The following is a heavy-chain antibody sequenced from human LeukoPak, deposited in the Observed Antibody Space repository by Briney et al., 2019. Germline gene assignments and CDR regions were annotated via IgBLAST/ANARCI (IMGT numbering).Heavy chain of an antibody. CDR1: GGTLISYA. CDR3: ARDHGSGSYLLDY. D-gene: IGHD3-10*01. V-gene: IGHV1-69*13. J-gene: IGHJ4*02. Sequence: GASVKVSCKASGGTLISYAISWVRQAPGQGLEWMGGIIPIFGTANYAQKFQGRVTITADESTSTAYMELRSLRSDDTAVYYCARDHGSGSYLLDYWGQGTLVTVSS. CDR2: IIPIFGTA.